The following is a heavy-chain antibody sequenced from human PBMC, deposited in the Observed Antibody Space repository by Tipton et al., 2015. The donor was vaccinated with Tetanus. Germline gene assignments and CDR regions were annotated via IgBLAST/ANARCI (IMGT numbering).Heavy chain of an antibody. J-gene: IGHJ4*02. V-gene: IGHV1-18*01. CDR3: ARNWGGFDY. Sequence: QLVQSGAEVKRPGASVKVSCKASGYTFTTYGISWVRQAPGQGLEWMGWISTHSGKTEYSQKLQGRVIMTTGTSTTTAYLELTNLRSDDTAVYYCARNWGGFDYWGQGTLVTVSS. D-gene: IGHD7-27*01. CDR1: GYTFTTYG. CDR2: ISTHSGKT.